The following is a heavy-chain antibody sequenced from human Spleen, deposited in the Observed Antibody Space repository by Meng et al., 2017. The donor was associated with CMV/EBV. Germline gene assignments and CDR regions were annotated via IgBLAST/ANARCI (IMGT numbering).Heavy chain of an antibody. CDR3: ARGGWKWEPSTHHDS. D-gene: IGHD1-26*01. CDR1: GGSVNSGTYY. CDR2: IYYSGTT. Sequence: GSLRLSCTVSGGSVNSGTYYWSWIRQTPVKGLEWIGYIYYSGTTKYNPSLESRVTISLDTSKNQFSLKLSSVTAADTAVYYCARGGWKWEPSTHHDSWGQGTLVTVSS. J-gene: IGHJ4*02. V-gene: IGHV4-61*01.